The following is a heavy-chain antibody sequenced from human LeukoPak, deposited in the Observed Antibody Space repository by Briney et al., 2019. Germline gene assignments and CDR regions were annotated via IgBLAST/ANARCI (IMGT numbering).Heavy chain of an antibody. CDR1: GYTFTSYG. J-gene: IGHJ5*02. V-gene: IGHV1-69*13. D-gene: IGHD3-22*01. Sequence: SVKVSCKASGYTFTSYGISWVRQAPGQGLEWMGGIIPIFGTANYAQKSQGRVTVTADESTSTAYMELSSLRSEDTAVYYCARGRLHYYDSSGYSVVSADWFDPWGQGTLVTVSS. CDR2: IIPIFGTA. CDR3: ARGRLHYYDSSGYSVVSADWFDP.